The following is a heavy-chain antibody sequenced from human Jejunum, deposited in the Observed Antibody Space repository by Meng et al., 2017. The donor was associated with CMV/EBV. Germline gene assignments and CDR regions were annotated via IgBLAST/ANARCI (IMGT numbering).Heavy chain of an antibody. Sequence: QVRGVGAGGGVVQPGGCRRLSCAAFGFTFSRYTMHWVRQAPGQGLEWLAIISYDGTNKYYADSLKGRFTISRDNSKNTAFLQMNSLRPDDTGVYYCTSDYGGFDPWGQGTLVTVSS. J-gene: IGHJ5*02. D-gene: IGHD4/OR15-4a*01. CDR1: GFTFSRYT. CDR2: ISYDGTNK. V-gene: IGHV3-30-3*01. CDR3: TSDYGGFDP.